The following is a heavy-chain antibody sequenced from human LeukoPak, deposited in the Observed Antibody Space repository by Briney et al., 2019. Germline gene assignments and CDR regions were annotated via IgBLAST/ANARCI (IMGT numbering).Heavy chain of an antibody. CDR1: GFTFSSYA. V-gene: IGHV3-64D*06. J-gene: IGHJ4*02. CDR3: VKGGVATIVSYLDY. CDR2: ISSNGGST. D-gene: IGHD5-12*01. Sequence: GGSLRLSCSASGFTFSSYAMHWVRQAPGKGLEYVSAISSNGGSTYYADSVKGRFTISRDNSKNTLYLQMSSLRAEDTAVYYCVKGGVATIVSYLDYWGQGTLVTVSS.